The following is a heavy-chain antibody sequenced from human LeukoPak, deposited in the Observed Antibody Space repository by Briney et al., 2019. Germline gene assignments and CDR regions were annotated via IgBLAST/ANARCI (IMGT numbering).Heavy chain of an antibody. V-gene: IGHV3-9*01. CDR2: ISWNSGSI. D-gene: IGHD6-19*01. CDR1: GFTFSSSA. J-gene: IGHJ4*02. Sequence: GGSLRLSCAASGFTFSSSAMSWARQVPGKGLEWVSGISWNSGSIDYADSVKGRFTISRDNAKNSLYLQMNSLGVEDTAFYYCAKDNRRHYTSGPNPDSLHWGQGALVTVSS. CDR3: AKDNRRHYTSGPNPDSLH.